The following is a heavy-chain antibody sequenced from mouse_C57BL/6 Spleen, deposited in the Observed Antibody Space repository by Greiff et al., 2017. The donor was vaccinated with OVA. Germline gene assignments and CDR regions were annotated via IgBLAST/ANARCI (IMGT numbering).Heavy chain of an antibody. CDR2: INPSTGGT. CDR1: GYSFTGYY. V-gene: IGHV1-42*01. J-gene: IGHJ2*01. D-gene: IGHD6-5*01. Sequence: EVKLVESGPELVKPGASVKISCKASGYSFTGYYMNWVKQSPEKSLEWIGEINPSTGGTTYNQKFKAKATLTVDKSSSTAYMQLKGLKSGDTAVYYYARAYKDYFDYWGQGTTLTVSS. CDR3: ARAYKDYFDY.